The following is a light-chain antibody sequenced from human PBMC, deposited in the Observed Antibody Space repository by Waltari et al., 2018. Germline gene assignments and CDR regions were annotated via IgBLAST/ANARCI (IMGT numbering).Light chain of an antibody. J-gene: IGLJ3*02. CDR2: GVS. V-gene: IGLV2-14*03. CDR3: ISYTTRDTWL. Sequence: QYALTQPASVSGSPGQSITISSTGPNSDIGVHNYVLWYQQQPGKAPTLILYGVSKRPSGVSNRFSGSNAHNTAFPTISGVQAGDEAVYYCISYTTRDTWLFGGWTKVTVL. CDR1: NSDIGVHNY.